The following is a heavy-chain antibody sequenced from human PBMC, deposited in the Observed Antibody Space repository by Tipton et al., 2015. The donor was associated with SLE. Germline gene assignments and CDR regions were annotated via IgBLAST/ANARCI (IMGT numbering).Heavy chain of an antibody. CDR3: ARDPPGMIVPAAIDDAFDI. J-gene: IGHJ3*02. V-gene: IGHV4-38-2*02. D-gene: IGHD2-2*01. CDR1: GYSISSGYY. Sequence: LRLSCTVSGYSISSGYYWGWIRQPPGKGLEWIGSIYHSGSTYYNPSLKSRVTISVDTPKNQFSLKLSSVTAADTAVYYCARDPPGMIVPAAIDDAFDIWGQGTMVTVSS. CDR2: IYHSGST.